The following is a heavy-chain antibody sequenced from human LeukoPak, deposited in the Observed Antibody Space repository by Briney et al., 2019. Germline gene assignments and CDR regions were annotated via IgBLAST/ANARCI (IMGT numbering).Heavy chain of an antibody. CDR3: AKLDSSGWSRPFDY. D-gene: IGHD6-19*01. V-gene: IGHV3-30*18. Sequence: GRSLRLSCAASGFTFSSYAMHWVRQAPGKGLEWVAVMSHDGSNKYYGDSVKGRFTISRANSKNTLYLQMNILRAEDTAVYYCAKLDSSGWSRPFDYWGQGTLVTVSS. J-gene: IGHJ4*02. CDR2: MSHDGSNK. CDR1: GFTFSSYA.